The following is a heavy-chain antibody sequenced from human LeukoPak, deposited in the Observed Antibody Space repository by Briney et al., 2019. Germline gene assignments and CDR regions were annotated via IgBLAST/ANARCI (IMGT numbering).Heavy chain of an antibody. Sequence: GGSLRLSCGASGFTQRNFRESGLRQAPGQGGEWVANIKQDGSARYYVDSVKGRFTISRDNAKNSLCLQLSSLRVEDTVVYYGARLSMDIYHLYTDYWGQGTLGTVSS. V-gene: IGHV3-7*01. CDR2: IKQDGSAR. D-gene: IGHD3-16*02. J-gene: IGHJ4*02. CDR3: ARLSMDIYHLYTDY. CDR1: GFTQRNFR.